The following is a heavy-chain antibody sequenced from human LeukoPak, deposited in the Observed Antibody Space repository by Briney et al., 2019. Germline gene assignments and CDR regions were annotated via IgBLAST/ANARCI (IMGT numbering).Heavy chain of an antibody. CDR2: IYSSGNT. CDR1: GGSISSGGYY. CDR3: ATNNDYYDTTGYYTRISDTSDI. J-gene: IGHJ3*02. V-gene: IGHV4-31*03. D-gene: IGHD3-22*01. Sequence: SETLSLTCSVSGGSISSGGYYWTWIRQHPGKGLEWIGYIYSSGNTYYNPSLKGRVTISLDTSKNQFSLKLNSVTAADTAVYYCATNNDYYDTTGYYTRISDTSDIWGQGTMVTVSS.